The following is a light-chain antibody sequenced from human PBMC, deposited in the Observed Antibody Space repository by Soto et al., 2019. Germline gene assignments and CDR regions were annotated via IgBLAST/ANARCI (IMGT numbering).Light chain of an antibody. Sequence: EIPLTQSPSSLAASVGYRLTLTCRASRNVSIYLNWYQHKPVKGPTLLIHATSNLQIGFPSRFSGSGSGTEFTLTIRSLEPEDFGTYYCQQSYKMPSFGQGTRREIK. CDR1: RNVSIY. V-gene: IGKV1-39*01. J-gene: IGKJ5*01. CDR3: QQSYKMPS. CDR2: ATS.